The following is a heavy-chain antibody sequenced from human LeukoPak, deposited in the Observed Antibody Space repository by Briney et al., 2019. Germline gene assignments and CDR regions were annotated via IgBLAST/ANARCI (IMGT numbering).Heavy chain of an antibody. D-gene: IGHD1-14*01. V-gene: IGHV3-66*01. Sequence: PGGSLRLSCAASRFTVSTNYMSWVRQAPGKGLEWVSLIDSGGFTYYADSVKGRFTISRDNSKSTLYLQMNSLRVEDTAVYYCAKDVLRDKTGYFDYWGQGALVTVSS. CDR3: AKDVLRDKTGYFDY. CDR1: RFTVSTNY. CDR2: IDSGGFT. J-gene: IGHJ4*02.